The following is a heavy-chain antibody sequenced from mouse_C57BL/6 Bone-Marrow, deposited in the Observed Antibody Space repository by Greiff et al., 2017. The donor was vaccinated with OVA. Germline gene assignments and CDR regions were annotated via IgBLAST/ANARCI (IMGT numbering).Heavy chain of an antibody. Sequence: QVQLKESGAELVKPGASVKISCTASGYAFSSYCMNWVKQRPGKGLEWIGQIYPGDGDTNYNGKFKGKATLTADKSSSTAYMQLSSLTSEDSAVYVCARPLYGSSPWFAYWGQGTPVTVSA. CDR2: IYPGDGDT. D-gene: IGHD1-1*01. CDR3: ARPLYGSSPWFAY. J-gene: IGHJ3*01. V-gene: IGHV1-80*01. CDR1: GYAFSSYC.